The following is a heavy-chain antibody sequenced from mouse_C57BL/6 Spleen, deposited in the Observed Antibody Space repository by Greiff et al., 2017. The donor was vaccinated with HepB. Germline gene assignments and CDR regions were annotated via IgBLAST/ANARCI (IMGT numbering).Heavy chain of an antibody. V-gene: IGHV1-82*01. J-gene: IGHJ3*01. CDR2: IYPGDGDT. CDR3: ANSNYVAWFAY. CDR1: GYAFSSSW. Sequence: VQLQQSGPELVKPGASVKISCKASGYAFSSSWMNWVKQRPGKGLEWIGRIYPGDGDTNYNGKFKGKATLTADKSSSTAHMQLSSLTSEDSAVYFCANSNYVAWFAYWGQGTLVTVSA. D-gene: IGHD2-5*01.